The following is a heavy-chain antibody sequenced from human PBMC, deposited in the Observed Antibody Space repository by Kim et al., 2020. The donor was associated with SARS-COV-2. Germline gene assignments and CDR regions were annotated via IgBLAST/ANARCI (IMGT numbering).Heavy chain of an antibody. J-gene: IGHJ6*02. D-gene: IGHD2-2*02. Sequence: SETLSLTCAVYGGSFSDYNWSWIRQPPGKGLEWIGEINHSGSTNVSPSVKSRITISVDTSKSPFSLRLKSMTATDTAVYYCARGRAGVVPAPVLGLGPYYDYYAMDVWGRGTPVAVSS. V-gene: IGHV4-34*01. CDR2: INHSGST. CDR3: ARGRAGVVPAPVLGLGPYYDYYAMDV. CDR1: GGSFSDYN.